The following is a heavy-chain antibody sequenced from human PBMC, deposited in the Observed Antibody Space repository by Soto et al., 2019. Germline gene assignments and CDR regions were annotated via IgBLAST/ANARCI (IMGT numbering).Heavy chain of an antibody. D-gene: IGHD5-12*01. CDR3: ARDRWIVSTITSFDY. Sequence: GGYLRLSCSASGFTFSTYGMHWVRQAPGKGLEWVALIWYDGRKEDYADSVKGRFTISRDNSKNTLYLQMNSLRAEDTAVYYCARDRWIVSTITSFDYWGQGTPVTVSS. CDR2: IWYDGRKE. CDR1: GFTFSTYG. V-gene: IGHV3-33*01. J-gene: IGHJ4*02.